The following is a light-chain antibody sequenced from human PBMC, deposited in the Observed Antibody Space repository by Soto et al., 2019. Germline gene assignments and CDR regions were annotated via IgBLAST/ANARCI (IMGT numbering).Light chain of an antibody. CDR1: QSISSW. J-gene: IGKJ1*01. CDR3: QQYNSYSRT. Sequence: DIQMTQSRSSLSASVGDRVAITFGASQSISSWLAWYQQKPGKAPKLLIYKASSLESGVPSRFSGSGSGTEFTLTISSLQPDHFATYYCQQYNSYSRTFGQGTKVDI. CDR2: KAS. V-gene: IGKV1-5*03.